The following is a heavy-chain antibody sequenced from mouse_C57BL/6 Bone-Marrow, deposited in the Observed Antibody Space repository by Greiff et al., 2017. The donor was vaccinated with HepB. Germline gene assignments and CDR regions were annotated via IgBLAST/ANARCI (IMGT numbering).Heavy chain of an antibody. CDR2: IDPSDSYT. Sequence: QVQLQQPGAELVMPGASVKLSCKASGYTFTSYWMHWVKQRPGQGLEWIGEIDPSDSYTNYNQKFKGKSTLTVDKSSSTAYMQLSSLTSEDSAVYYCARKGGALAYLAYWGQGTLVTVSA. CDR3: ARKGGALAYLAY. J-gene: IGHJ3*01. CDR1: GYTFTSYW. V-gene: IGHV1-69*01. D-gene: IGHD2-10*01.